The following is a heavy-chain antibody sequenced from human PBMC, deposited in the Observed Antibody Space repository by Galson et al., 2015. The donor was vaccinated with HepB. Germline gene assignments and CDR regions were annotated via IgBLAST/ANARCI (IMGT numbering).Heavy chain of an antibody. J-gene: IGHJ6*02. D-gene: IGHD5-18*01. CDR2: ISSSGSTI. CDR3: ARSGGYGHSFYYYYYGMDV. CDR1: GFTFSSYE. V-gene: IGHV3-48*03. Sequence: SLRLSCAASGFTFSSYEMNWVRQAPGKGLEWVSYISSSGSTIYYADSVKGRFTISRDNAKNSLYLQMNSLRAEDTAVYYCARSGGYGHSFYYYYYGMDVWGQGTTVTVSS.